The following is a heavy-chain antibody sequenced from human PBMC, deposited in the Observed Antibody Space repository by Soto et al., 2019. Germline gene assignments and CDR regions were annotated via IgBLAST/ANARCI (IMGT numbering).Heavy chain of an antibody. D-gene: IGHD3-16*02. CDR1: GYTLTELS. CDR2: FDPEDGET. CDR3: ATYIMITFGGVIDLDY. Sequence: GASVKVSCKVSGYTLTELSMHWVRQAPGKGLEWMGGFDPEDGETIYAQKFQGRVTMTEDTSTDTANMELSSLRSEDTAVYYCATYIMITFGGVIDLDYWGQGTLVTVSS. V-gene: IGHV1-24*01. J-gene: IGHJ4*02.